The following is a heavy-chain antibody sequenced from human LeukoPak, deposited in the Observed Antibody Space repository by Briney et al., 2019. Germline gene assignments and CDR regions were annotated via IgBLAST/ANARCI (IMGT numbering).Heavy chain of an antibody. J-gene: IGHJ4*02. CDR1: GGSISSYY. Sequence: PSETLSLTCTVSGGSISSYYWSWIRQPPGKGLEWIGYIYYSGSTNYNPSLKSRVTISVDTSKNQFSLKLSSVTAADTAVYYCARGIAVAEYYFDYWGQGTLVTVSS. D-gene: IGHD6-19*01. V-gene: IGHV4-59*12. CDR2: IYYSGST. CDR3: ARGIAVAEYYFDY.